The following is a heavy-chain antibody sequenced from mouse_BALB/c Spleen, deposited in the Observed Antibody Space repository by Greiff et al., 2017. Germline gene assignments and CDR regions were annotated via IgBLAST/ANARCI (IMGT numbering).Heavy chain of an antibody. D-gene: IGHD1-1*01. J-gene: IGHJ1*01. CDR1: GFTFSSYG. CDR3: ARDHYGSRYFDV. V-gene: IGHV5-6-3*01. CDR2: INSNGGST. Sequence: EVQLVESGGGLVQPGGSLKLSCAASGFTFSSYGMSWVRQTPDKRLELVATINSNGGSTYYPDSVKGRFTISRDNAKNTLYLQMSSLKSEDTAMYYCARDHYGSRYFDVWGAGTTVTVSS.